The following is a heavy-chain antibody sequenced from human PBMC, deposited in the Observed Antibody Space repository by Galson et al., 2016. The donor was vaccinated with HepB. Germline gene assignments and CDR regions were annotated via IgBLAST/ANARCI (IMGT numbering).Heavy chain of an antibody. CDR1: GASVTSFY. Sequence: SETLSLTCTVSGASVTSFYWSWIRQPPGKGLEWLGYIFYSGSTKYNPSLKSRVTISVDTSKNEFSLPLNSVTAADTAVYFCASYTHYYGSGSFDYWGQGTLITVSS. D-gene: IGHD3-10*01. CDR2: IFYSGST. CDR3: ASYTHYYGSGSFDY. V-gene: IGHV4-59*02. J-gene: IGHJ4*02.